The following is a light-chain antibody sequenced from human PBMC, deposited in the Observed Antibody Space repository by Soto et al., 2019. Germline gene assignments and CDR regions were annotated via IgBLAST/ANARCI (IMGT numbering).Light chain of an antibody. J-gene: IGLJ1*01. CDR2: DVS. CDR1: SSDVGGYSY. CDR3: CSFAGSYPLYV. V-gene: IGLV2-11*01. Sequence: QSVLTQPRSVSGSPGQSVTISCTGTSSDVGGYSYVSWFQQHPGKAPKLMIYDVSKRPSGVPDRFSGSKSGNTASLTISGLHAEDDADYYCCSFAGSYPLYVFGTGTKVTVL.